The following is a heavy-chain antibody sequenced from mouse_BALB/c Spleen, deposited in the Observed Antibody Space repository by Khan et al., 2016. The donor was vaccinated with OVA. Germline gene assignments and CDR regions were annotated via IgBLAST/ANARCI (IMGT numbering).Heavy chain of an antibody. Sequence: EVELVESGGGLVKPGGSLKLSCAASGFSFDNYAMSWVRQTPEKRLEWVATISSGGSYTYYPDSVKGRFTISRDNAKNALYLQMSSQRSEDTAIYFCARPKDWEGYFAVDYWGQGTSVTVSS. CDR1: GFSFDNYA. V-gene: IGHV5-9-3*01. CDR2: ISSGGSYT. J-gene: IGHJ4*01. D-gene: IGHD4-1*01. CDR3: ARPKDWEGYFAVDY.